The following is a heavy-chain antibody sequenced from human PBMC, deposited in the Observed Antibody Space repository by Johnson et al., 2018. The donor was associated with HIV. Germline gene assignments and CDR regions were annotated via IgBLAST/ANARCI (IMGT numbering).Heavy chain of an antibody. CDR2: ISYDGSSK. CDR3: ARDYPYDRSPRGGAFDI. CDR1: GFTFSSYA. J-gene: IGHJ3*02. V-gene: IGHV3-30-3*01. D-gene: IGHD3-22*01. Sequence: QVQLVESGGGVVQPGTSLRLSCAASGFTFSSYAMHWVRQAPGKGLEWVAVISYDGSSKYYADSVKGRFTISRDNSKNTLSLQMNSLRAEDTAVYFCARDYPYDRSPRGGAFDIWGQGTMVTVSS.